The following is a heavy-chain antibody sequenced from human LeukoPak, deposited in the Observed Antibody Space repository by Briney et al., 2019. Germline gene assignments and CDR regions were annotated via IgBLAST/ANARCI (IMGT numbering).Heavy chain of an antibody. Sequence: GASVKVSCKASGGTFSSYAISWVRQAPGQGLEWMGGIIPIFGTANYAQKFQGRVTITADESTSTAYMELSSRRSEDTAVYYCARNSDQSYDYVWGSYRFTPALDYWGQGTLVTVSS. CDR3: ARNSDQSYDYVWGSYRFTPALDY. V-gene: IGHV1-69*13. J-gene: IGHJ4*02. D-gene: IGHD3-16*02. CDR2: IIPIFGTA. CDR1: GGTFSSYA.